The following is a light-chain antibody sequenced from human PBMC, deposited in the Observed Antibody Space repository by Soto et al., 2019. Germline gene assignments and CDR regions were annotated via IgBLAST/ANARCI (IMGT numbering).Light chain of an antibody. Sequence: QSALTQPASVSGSPGQSITISCTGSSSDVGGYNYVSWYQQHPGKAPKLMIYEVSNRPSGISNRFSGSKSGNTASLTLSGLQAEDEADYYCATWDDSLRGRVFGGGTQLTVL. CDR2: EVS. CDR3: ATWDDSLRGRV. J-gene: IGLJ3*02. CDR1: SSDVGGYNY. V-gene: IGLV2-14*01.